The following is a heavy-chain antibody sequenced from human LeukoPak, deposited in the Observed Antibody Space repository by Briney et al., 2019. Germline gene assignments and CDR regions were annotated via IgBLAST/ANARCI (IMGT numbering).Heavy chain of an antibody. CDR1: GFTFSYYS. CDR3: ARAKVVAATDDAFDI. Sequence: GGSLRLSCAASGFTFSYYSMNWVRQAPGRGLEWVSSISSSSSYIYYADSVRGRFTISRDNAKNSLYLQMNSLRADDTAVYYCARAKVVAATDDAFDIWGQGTMVTVSS. CDR2: ISSSSSYI. J-gene: IGHJ3*02. V-gene: IGHV3-21*01. D-gene: IGHD2-15*01.